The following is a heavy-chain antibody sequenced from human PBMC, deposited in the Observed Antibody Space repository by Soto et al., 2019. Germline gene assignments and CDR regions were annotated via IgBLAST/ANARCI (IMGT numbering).Heavy chain of an antibody. D-gene: IGHD2-2*02. V-gene: IGHV5-10-1*01. CDR2: IDPSDSYT. CDR1: GYSFTSYG. CDR3: ARVIPTQNYYYYYGMDV. Sequence: PGESLKISCKGSGYSFTSYGISWVRQMPGKGLEWMGRIDPSDSYTNYSPSFQGHVTISADKSISTAYLQWSSLKASDTAMYYCARVIPTQNYYYYYGMDVWGQGTTVTVSS. J-gene: IGHJ6*02.